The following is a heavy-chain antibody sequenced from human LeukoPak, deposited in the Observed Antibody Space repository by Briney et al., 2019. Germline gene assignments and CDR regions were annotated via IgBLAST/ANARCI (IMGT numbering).Heavy chain of an antibody. CDR2: IYPGDCDT. V-gene: IGHV5-51*01. CDR3: ARQADYNILTGYFKGQLDY. Sequence: GESLKISCKGSGYSFNTYWIAWGRQMPGKRLEGMGIIYPGDCDTRYSPSFQGQVTISADESISPAYLQWSRLKASDTAMYYCARQADYNILTGYFKGQLDYWGQGTLVTVSS. J-gene: IGHJ4*02. CDR1: GYSFNTYW. D-gene: IGHD3-9*01.